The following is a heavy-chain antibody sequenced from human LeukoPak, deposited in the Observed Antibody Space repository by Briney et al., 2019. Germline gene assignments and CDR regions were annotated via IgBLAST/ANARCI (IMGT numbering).Heavy chain of an antibody. CDR1: GFTFSSYA. Sequence: GGSLRLSSAASGFTFSSYAMSWVRRAPGKGLEWDSAISGSGGSTYYADSVKGRFTISRDNSKNTLYLQMNSLRAEDTAVYYCAKVWAENDYWGQGTLVTVSS. D-gene: IGHD1-26*01. CDR3: AKVWAENDY. V-gene: IGHV3-23*01. CDR2: ISGSGGST. J-gene: IGHJ4*02.